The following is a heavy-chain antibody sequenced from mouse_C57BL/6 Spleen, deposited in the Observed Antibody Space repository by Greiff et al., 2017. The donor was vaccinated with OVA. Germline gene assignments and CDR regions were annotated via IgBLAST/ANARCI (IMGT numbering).Heavy chain of an antibody. CDR1: GFTFSNYW. CDR3: TGLGRGAY. CDR2: IRLKSDNYAT. Sequence: EVKLMESGGGLVQPGGSMKLSCVASGFTFSNYWMNWVRQSPEKGLEWVAQIRLKSDNYATHYAESVKGRFTISRDDSKSSVYLQMNNLRAEDTGIYYCTGLGRGAYWGQGTLVTVSA. V-gene: IGHV6-3*01. J-gene: IGHJ3*01. D-gene: IGHD4-1*01.